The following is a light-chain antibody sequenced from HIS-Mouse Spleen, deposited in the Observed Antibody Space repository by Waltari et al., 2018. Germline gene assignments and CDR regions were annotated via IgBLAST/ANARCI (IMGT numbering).Light chain of an antibody. J-gene: IGLJ2*01. CDR1: TFPKKY. Sequence: SYELTQPPAASASPAQTARTTSSAGTFPKKYGYWYQHKSGQAPVLVIYEDSKRPSGIPERFSGSSSGTMATLTISGAQVEDEADYYCYSTDGSGNHRVFGGGTKLTVL. CDR3: YSTDGSGNHRV. CDR2: EDS. V-gene: IGLV3-10*01.